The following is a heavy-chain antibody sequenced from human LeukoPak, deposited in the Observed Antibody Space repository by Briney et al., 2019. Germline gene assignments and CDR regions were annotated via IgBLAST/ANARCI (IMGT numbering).Heavy chain of an antibody. Sequence: GASVKISCTDSGYTFRGNYIHWLRQAPGQGLEWMGWIDANNGDTKSAQKFQGRVTMSRDTSISTAYMDLSSLSPDDAAVYYCARDPSSVTLYFFDYWGQGTLVTVSS. CDR3: ARDPSSVTLYFFDY. CDR2: IDANNGDT. CDR1: GYTFRGNY. V-gene: IGHV1-2*02. D-gene: IGHD2-21*02. J-gene: IGHJ4*02.